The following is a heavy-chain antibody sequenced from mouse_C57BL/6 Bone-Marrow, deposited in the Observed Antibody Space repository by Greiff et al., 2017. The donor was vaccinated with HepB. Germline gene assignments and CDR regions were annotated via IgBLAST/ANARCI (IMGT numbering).Heavy chain of an antibody. CDR3: AGLRGYFDV. V-gene: IGHV1-82*01. D-gene: IGHD3-1*01. Sequence: VKLQESGPELVKPGASVKISCKASGYAFSSSWMNWVKQRPGKGLEWIGRIYPGDGDTNYNGKFKGKATLTADKSSSTAYMQLSSLTSEDSAVYFCAGLRGYFDVWGTGTTVTVSS. J-gene: IGHJ1*03. CDR2: IYPGDGDT. CDR1: GYAFSSSW.